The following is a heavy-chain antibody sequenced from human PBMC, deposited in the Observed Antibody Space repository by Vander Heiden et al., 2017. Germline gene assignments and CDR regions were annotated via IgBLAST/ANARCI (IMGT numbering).Heavy chain of an antibody. J-gene: IGHJ6*02. CDR1: GFTFSSYG. Sequence: QVQLVESGGGVVQPGRSLRLSCAASGFTFSSYGMHWVRQAPGKGLEWVAVIWYDGSNKYYADSVKGRFTISRDNSKNTLYLQMNSLRAEDTAVYYCARTLCSWLTTRYYYYYGMDVWGQGTTVTVSS. CDR3: ARTLCSWLTTRYYYYYGMDV. D-gene: IGHD6-13*01. CDR2: IWYDGSNK. V-gene: IGHV3-33*01.